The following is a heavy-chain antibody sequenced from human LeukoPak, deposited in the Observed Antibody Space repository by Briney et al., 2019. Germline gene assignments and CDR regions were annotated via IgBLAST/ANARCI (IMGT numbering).Heavy chain of an antibody. D-gene: IGHD1-7*01. V-gene: IGHV4-34*01. CDR1: GGSFSNYY. J-gene: IGHJ6*03. CDR3: ARRWNYGRNYYIDV. CDR2: INDRGRA. Sequence: SETLSLTCAVYGGSFSNYYWNWIRRTPGKGPEWLGEINDRGRANYNPSLMSRVTVSVDTSKNQFSLRLTSVTATDTAIYYCARRWNYGRNYYIDVWGKGATVSVSS.